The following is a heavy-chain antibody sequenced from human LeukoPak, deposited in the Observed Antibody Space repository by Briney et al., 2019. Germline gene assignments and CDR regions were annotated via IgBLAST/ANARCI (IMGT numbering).Heavy chain of an antibody. CDR1: GFTFSSYA. CDR2: ISGSGGNT. D-gene: IGHD6-19*01. CDR3: AKYSSGWYVQYYFDY. J-gene: IGHJ4*02. V-gene: IGHV3-23*01. Sequence: PGGSLRLSCAASGFTFSSYAMSWVRQAPGKGLEWVSAISGSGGNTYYADSVKGRFTISRDNSKNTLYLQMNSLRAEDTAVYYCAKYSSGWYVQYYFDYWGQGTLVTVSS.